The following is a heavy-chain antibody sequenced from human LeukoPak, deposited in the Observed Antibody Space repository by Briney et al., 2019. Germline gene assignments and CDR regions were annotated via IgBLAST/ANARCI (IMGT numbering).Heavy chain of an antibody. D-gene: IGHD6-13*01. CDR2: IKQDASEK. Sequence: GGSLRLSCAASGFTFSNYWMSWVRQAPGKGLEWVANIKQDASEKYYVDSVMGRFTISRDNAKNSLYLQMNSLRAEDTAAYYCARGYNTNWYRYYFDYWGQGTLVTVSS. J-gene: IGHJ4*02. CDR3: ARGYNTNWYRYYFDY. V-gene: IGHV3-7*04. CDR1: GFTFSNYW.